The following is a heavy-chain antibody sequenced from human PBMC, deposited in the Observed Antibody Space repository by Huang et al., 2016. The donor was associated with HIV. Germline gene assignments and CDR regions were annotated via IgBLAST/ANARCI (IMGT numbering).Heavy chain of an antibody. V-gene: IGHV4-39*01. CDR1: GGSITSSTYY. CDR3: ARQWWELEISSFDY. Sequence: QLQLQESGPGLVKPSETLSLTCTVSGGSITSSTYYWGWIRQPPGQGLEGIGTIYYSGSTYYNPSLKRRVTISVDTSKNQFSLKVRSVTAADSAVYYCARQWWELEISSFDYWGQGTLVTVSS. D-gene: IGHD3-10*01. J-gene: IGHJ4*02. CDR2: IYYSGST.